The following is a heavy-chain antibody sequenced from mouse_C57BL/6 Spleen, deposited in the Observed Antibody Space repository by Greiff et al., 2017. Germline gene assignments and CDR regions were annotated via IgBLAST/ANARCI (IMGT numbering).Heavy chain of an antibody. CDR3: TRRGGPWFAY. CDR2: IRNKANNHAT. Sequence: EVQGVESGGGLVQPGGSMKLSCAASGFTFSDAWMDWVRQSPEKGLEWVAEIRNKANNHATYYAESVKGRFTISSDDSKSSVYLQKNSLRAEDTGIYYFTRRGGPWFAYWGQGTLVTVSA. D-gene: IGHD1-1*02. V-gene: IGHV6-6*01. J-gene: IGHJ3*01. CDR1: GFTFSDAW.